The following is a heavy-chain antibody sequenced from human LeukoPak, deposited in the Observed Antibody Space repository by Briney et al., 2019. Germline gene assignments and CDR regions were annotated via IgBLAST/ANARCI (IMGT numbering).Heavy chain of an antibody. Sequence: GGSLRLSCAASGLTVSSNCMSWVRQAPGKGLEWVSFIYSGGNTYYADSVKGRFTISRDNSKNTLYLQMNSLRAEDTAVYYCARVALSEAHFDYWGQGTLVTVSS. CDR3: ARVALSEAHFDY. CDR1: GLTVSSNC. J-gene: IGHJ4*02. CDR2: IYSGGNT. V-gene: IGHV3-66*01. D-gene: IGHD3-3*01.